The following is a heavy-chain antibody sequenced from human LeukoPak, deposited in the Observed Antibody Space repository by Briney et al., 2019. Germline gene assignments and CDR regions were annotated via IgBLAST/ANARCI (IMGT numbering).Heavy chain of an antibody. CDR2: IYYSGST. Sequence: SETLSLTCTVSGGSISSYYWSWIRQPPGKGLEWIRYIYYSGSTNYNPSLKSRVTISVDTSKNQFSLKLSSVTAADTAVYYCAREMATIFGTDGMDVWGQGTTVTVSS. J-gene: IGHJ6*02. CDR3: AREMATIFGTDGMDV. D-gene: IGHD5-24*01. CDR1: GGSISSYY. V-gene: IGHV4-59*01.